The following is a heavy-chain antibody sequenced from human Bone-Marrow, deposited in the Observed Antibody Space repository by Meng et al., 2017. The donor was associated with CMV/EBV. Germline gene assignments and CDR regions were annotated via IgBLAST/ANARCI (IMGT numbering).Heavy chain of an antibody. V-gene: IGHV3-7*01. CDR3: ARDPRVKSYVVVPAASDY. J-gene: IGHJ4*02. Sequence: GESLKISCPASGFTFSSYAMHWVRQAPGKGLEWVANIKQDGSEKYYVGSVKGRFTIYRDNAKNSLDLQMNSLRAEDTAVYYCARDPRVKSYVVVPAASDYWGQGTMVTVSS. D-gene: IGHD2-2*01. CDR1: GFTFSSYA. CDR2: IKQDGSEK.